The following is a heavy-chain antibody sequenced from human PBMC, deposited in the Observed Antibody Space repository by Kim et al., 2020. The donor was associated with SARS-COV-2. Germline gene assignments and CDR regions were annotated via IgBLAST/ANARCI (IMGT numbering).Heavy chain of an antibody. CDR2: INAGNGYT. V-gene: IGHV1-3*01. Sequence: ASVKVSCKASGYMFSNNAIHWVRQAPGQRPEWMGWINAGNGYTKYSEKFQGRVTITRETSASTGFMELSSLISEDTAVYYCARDLLAGVYDHWGQGTLVTVSS. D-gene: IGHD2-21*01. CDR3: ARDLLAGVYDH. CDR1: GYMFSNNA. J-gene: IGHJ4*02.